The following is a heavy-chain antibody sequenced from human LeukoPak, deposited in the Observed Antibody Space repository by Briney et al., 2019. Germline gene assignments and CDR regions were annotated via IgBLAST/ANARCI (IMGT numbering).Heavy chain of an antibody. CDR2: ISTTSSSSYL. V-gene: IGHV3-21*01. D-gene: IGHD3-10*01. Sequence: GGSLRLSCAASGFTFSRYAMNWVRQAPGKGLEWVSSISTTSSSSYLHYADSMRVPFTISRDNAKSSLYLQMNSLRAEDTAVYYCARVMAGYSYMDVWSKGTTVTVSS. CDR1: GFTFSRYA. J-gene: IGHJ6*03. CDR3: ARVMAGYSYMDV.